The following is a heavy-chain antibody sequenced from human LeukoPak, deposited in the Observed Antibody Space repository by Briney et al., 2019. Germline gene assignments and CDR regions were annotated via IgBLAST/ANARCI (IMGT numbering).Heavy chain of an antibody. J-gene: IGHJ4*02. D-gene: IGHD3-22*01. V-gene: IGHV3-33*01. CDR3: ARDPNYYYDSSGYPSGDY. Sequence: PGGSLRLSCAASGFTFSSYDMHWVRQAPGKGLEWVAVIWYDGSNKYYADSVKGRFTISRDNSKNTLYLQMNSLRAEDTAVYYCARDPNYYYDSSGYPSGDYWGQGTLVTVSS. CDR2: IWYDGSNK. CDR1: GFTFSSYD.